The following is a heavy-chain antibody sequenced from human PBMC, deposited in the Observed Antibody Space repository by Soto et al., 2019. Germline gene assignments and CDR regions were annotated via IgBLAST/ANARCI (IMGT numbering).Heavy chain of an antibody. Sequence: EVQLVESGGGLVQAGGSLRLSCAASGFAFSNSWMSWVRQSPARGLEWVANIKQDGTGKGYLDSVKGRFTVSRDNAKNSLYLQMNSLRAEDTALYYCALDFGDWGRGTLVTVSS. D-gene: IGHD1-1*01. CDR3: ALDFGD. V-gene: IGHV3-7*01. J-gene: IGHJ4*02. CDR2: IKQDGTGK. CDR1: GFAFSNSW.